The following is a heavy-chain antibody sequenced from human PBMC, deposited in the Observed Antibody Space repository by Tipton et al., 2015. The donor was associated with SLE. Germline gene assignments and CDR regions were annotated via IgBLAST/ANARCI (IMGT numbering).Heavy chain of an antibody. J-gene: IGHJ4*02. D-gene: IGHD6-6*01. CDR3: ASSSSSLVDY. V-gene: IGHV3-11*06. CDR1: GFTFSDYY. CDR2: ISSSSSYT. Sequence: GSLRLSCAASGFTFSDYYMSWIRQAPGKGLEWVSYISSSSSYTNYADSVKGRFTISRDNAKNSLYLQMNSLRAEDTAVYYCASSSSSLVDYWGQGTLVTVSS.